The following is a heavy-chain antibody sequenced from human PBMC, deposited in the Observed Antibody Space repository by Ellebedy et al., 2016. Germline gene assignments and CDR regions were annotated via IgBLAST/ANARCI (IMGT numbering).Heavy chain of an antibody. CDR3: AKDGAVRGVHDAFDI. D-gene: IGHD3-10*01. J-gene: IGHJ3*02. CDR2: ISGSGGST. Sequence: GESLKISXAASGFTFSAHYMHWVRQAPGKGLEWVSGISGSGGSTYYADSVKGRFTISRDNSKNTLYLQMNSLRAEDTAVYYCAKDGAVRGVHDAFDIWGQGTMVTVSS. CDR1: GFTFSAHY. V-gene: IGHV3-23*01.